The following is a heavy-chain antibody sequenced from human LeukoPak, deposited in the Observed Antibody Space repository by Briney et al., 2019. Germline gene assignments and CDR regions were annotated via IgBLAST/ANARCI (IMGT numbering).Heavy chain of an antibody. J-gene: IGHJ4*02. V-gene: IGHV3-23*01. Sequence: GGSLRLSCAASGFTFSGYAMSWVRQAPGRGLEWVSTISGSGDITYYADSVKGRLTISRDNSKNTLYLQMNSLRAEDPAVYYCAKDRRSGGSCSDYWGQGTLVTVSS. CDR2: ISGSGDIT. CDR1: GFTFSGYA. D-gene: IGHD2-15*01. CDR3: AKDRRSGGSCSDY.